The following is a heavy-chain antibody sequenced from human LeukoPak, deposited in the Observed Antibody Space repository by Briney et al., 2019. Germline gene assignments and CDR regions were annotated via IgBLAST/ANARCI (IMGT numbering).Heavy chain of an antibody. CDR3: ARDSESWTETGPRFDY. V-gene: IGHV3-7*01. Sequence: GGSLRLSCTASGFSFSGYWMSWVRQAPGKGLEWVANINQDGSAQYYVDSVKGQFTISRDNAKNSLHLQMNSLRVEDTAVYYCARDSESWTETGPRFDYWGQGTLVTVSS. CDR1: GFSFSGYW. D-gene: IGHD3-9*01. CDR2: INQDGSAQ. J-gene: IGHJ4*02.